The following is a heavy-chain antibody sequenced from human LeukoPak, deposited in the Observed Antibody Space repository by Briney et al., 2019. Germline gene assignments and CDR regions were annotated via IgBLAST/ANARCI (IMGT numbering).Heavy chain of an antibody. CDR2: INHSGST. CDR3: ARGRGRGVIIKWRKYNWFDP. J-gene: IGHJ5*02. V-gene: IGHV4-34*01. Sequence: SETLSLTCAVYGGSFSGYYWSWIRQPPGNGLEWIGEINHSGSTNYNPSLKSRVTISVDTSKNQFSLKLSSVTAADTAVYYCARGRGRGVIIKWRKYNWFDPWGQGTLVTVSS. D-gene: IGHD3-10*01. CDR1: GGSFSGYY.